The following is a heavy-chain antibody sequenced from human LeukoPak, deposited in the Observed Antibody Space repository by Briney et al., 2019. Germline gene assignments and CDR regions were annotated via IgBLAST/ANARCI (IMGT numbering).Heavy chain of an antibody. CDR2: IYTSGST. Sequence: SETLSPTCTVSGGSISSYYWNWIRQPPGKGLEWIGYIYTSGSTNYNPSLKSRVTISVDTSKNQFSLKLSSVTAADTAVYYCARQGPGGRSFDYWGQGTLVTVSS. V-gene: IGHV4-4*09. J-gene: IGHJ4*02. D-gene: IGHD2-15*01. CDR1: GGSISSYY. CDR3: ARQGPGGRSFDY.